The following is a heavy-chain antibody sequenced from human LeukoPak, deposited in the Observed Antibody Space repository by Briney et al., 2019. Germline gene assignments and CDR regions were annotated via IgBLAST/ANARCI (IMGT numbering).Heavy chain of an antibody. Sequence: ASVKVSCKASGYTFTSYYMHWVRQAPGQGLEWMGIINPSGGSTSYAQKFQGRVTMTRDTSTSTVYMELSSLRSEDTAVYYCARDRPRGGTYYYGMDVWGQGTTVTVSS. D-gene: IGHD3-16*01. V-gene: IGHV1-46*01. CDR1: GYTFTSYY. CDR3: ARDRPRGGTYYYGMDV. CDR2: INPSGGST. J-gene: IGHJ6*02.